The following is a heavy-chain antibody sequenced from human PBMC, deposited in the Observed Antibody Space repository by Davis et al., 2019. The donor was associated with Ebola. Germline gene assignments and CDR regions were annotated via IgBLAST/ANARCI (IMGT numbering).Heavy chain of an antibody. J-gene: IGHJ4*02. Sequence: GESLKISCAASGFTFSSYAMHWVRQAPGKGLEWVAVISYDGSNKYYADSVKGRFTISRDNSKNTLYLQMNSLRAEDTAVYYCATPDYYRGYWGQGTLVTVSS. V-gene: IGHV3-30-3*01. CDR3: ATPDYYRGY. CDR1: GFTFSSYA. CDR2: ISYDGSNK. D-gene: IGHD3-10*01.